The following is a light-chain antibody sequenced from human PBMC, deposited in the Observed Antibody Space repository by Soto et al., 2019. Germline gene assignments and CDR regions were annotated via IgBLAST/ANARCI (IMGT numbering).Light chain of an antibody. CDR3: QQRASWPYT. V-gene: IGKV3-11*01. CDR1: QSVSSY. J-gene: IGKJ2*01. CDR2: DVS. Sequence: EIVLTQSPATLSLSPGESATLSYRASQSVSSYLAWYQQKPGQAPRLLIYDVSNRATGIPARFSGSGSGTDFTLTISSLEPEAFAVYYCQQRASWPYTFCQGTKLEIK.